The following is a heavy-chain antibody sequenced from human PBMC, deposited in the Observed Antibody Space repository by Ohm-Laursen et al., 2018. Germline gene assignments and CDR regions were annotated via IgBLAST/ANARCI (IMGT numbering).Heavy chain of an antibody. D-gene: IGHD3-10*01. Sequence: SLRLSCAASGFTFSSYGMHWVRQAPGKGLEWVAVISYDGSNKYYADSVKGRFTISRDNSKNALYLQMNSLRAEDTAAYYCAFGELSKFDYWGQGTLVTVSS. J-gene: IGHJ4*02. CDR2: ISYDGSNK. CDR1: GFTFSSYG. V-gene: IGHV3-30*03. CDR3: AFGELSKFDY.